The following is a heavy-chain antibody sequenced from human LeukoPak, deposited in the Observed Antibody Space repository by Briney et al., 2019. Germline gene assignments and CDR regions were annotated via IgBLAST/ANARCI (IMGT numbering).Heavy chain of an antibody. D-gene: IGHD2-2*01. Sequence: PGGSLRLSCAASGFTFSSYAMHWVRQAPGKGLEWVAFISYDGSNKYYADSVKGRFTISRDNSKNTLYLQMNSLRAEDTAVYYCARGNGGRTEFDYWGQGTLVTVSS. J-gene: IGHJ4*02. V-gene: IGHV3-30-3*01. CDR1: GFTFSSYA. CDR2: ISYDGSNK. CDR3: ARGNGGRTEFDY.